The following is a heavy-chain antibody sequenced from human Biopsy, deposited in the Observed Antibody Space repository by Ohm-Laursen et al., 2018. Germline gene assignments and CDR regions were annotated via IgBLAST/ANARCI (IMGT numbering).Heavy chain of an antibody. CDR1: GGTFTNYA. J-gene: IGHJ4*02. CDR3: ARDALGGGSYRFFY. D-gene: IGHD1-26*01. Sequence: GSSAKVSCKVSGGTFTNYAISWVRQAPGQGLEWMGGIIPIFGTANYAQKFQGRVTITADESTSTAYMGLSSLRSDDTAVYYCARDALGGGSYRFFYWGQGSLVTVSS. CDR2: IIPIFGTA. V-gene: IGHV1-69*01.